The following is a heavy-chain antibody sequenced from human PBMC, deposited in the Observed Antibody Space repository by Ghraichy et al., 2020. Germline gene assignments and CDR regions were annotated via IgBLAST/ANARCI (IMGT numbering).Heavy chain of an antibody. CDR2: IDHSGST. CDR3: GRKADYDSVDY. CDR1: GGSFSGYF. V-gene: IGHV4-34*01. Sequence: SETLSLTCAVYGGSFSGYFWTWIRQPPGKGLEWIGEIDHSGSTLYNPSLKSRVTVSVDPSKNQFFLKLSSVAAADTAVYYCGRKADYDSVDYWGQGTLVIVSS. J-gene: IGHJ4*02. D-gene: IGHD5-12*01.